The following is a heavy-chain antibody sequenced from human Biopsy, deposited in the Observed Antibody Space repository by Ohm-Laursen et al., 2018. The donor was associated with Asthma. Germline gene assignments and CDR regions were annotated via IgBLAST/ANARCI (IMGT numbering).Heavy chain of an antibody. Sequence: TLSLTCTVSGGSMSSSSYYWGWTRQPPGKGLEWMGSISYTGSAYHNPSLKSRVTISVDTSKSHFSLKLSSVTAADTAVYYCARHWDWGSFFDYWGQGTPVTVSS. CDR1: GGSMSSSSYY. D-gene: IGHD7-27*01. CDR2: ISYTGSA. CDR3: ARHWDWGSFFDY. V-gene: IGHV4-39*01. J-gene: IGHJ4*02.